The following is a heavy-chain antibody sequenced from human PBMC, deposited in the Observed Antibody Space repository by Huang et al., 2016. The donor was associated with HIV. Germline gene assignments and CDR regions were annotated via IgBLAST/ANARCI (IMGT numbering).Heavy chain of an antibody. D-gene: IGHD4-17*01. CDR1: GYSFNNYD. V-gene: IGHV1-8*02. CDR3: VSGTRYGDYRLRHYYYYMDV. J-gene: IGHJ6*03. CDR2: INPKVGNR. Sequence: QVQLVQSGAEVKKPGDSVKVSCKASGYSFNNYDIHWVIQATGQGLEWMGCINPKVGNRGYAEKFPGMARMTRSTSISTAYMELKNLTSEDTAMYYCVSGTRYGDYRLRHYYYYMDVWGKGTTVTVSS.